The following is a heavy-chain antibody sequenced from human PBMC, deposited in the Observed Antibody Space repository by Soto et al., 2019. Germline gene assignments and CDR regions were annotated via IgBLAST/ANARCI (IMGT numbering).Heavy chain of an antibody. V-gene: IGHV4-4*02. Sequence: PSATLSLTCAVSGYSLNSSYWWNWVRPPPEKRLGWIGQIYHSGSTNYKPSLTSRVTISVDNSKKHFSLQMTNVTAADTAVYYCAAPHLWSRRLTDRRLNYWGQGTRVTVS. CDR2: IYHSGST. CDR3: AAPHLWSRRLTDRRLNY. J-gene: IGHJ4*02. CDR1: GYSLNSSYW. D-gene: IGHD3-16*02.